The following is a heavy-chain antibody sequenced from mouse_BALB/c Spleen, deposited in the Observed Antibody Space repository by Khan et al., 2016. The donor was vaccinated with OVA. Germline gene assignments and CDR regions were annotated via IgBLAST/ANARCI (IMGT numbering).Heavy chain of an antibody. CDR1: GYSITSDYA. V-gene: IGHV3-2*02. D-gene: IGHD4-1*01. Sequence: VQLKESGPGLVKPSQSLSLTCTVAGYSITSDYAWNWIRQFPGNKLEWMGYISYSGSTGYNPSLKSRISITRHTSKNQFFLPLHSVTTEDTATYYCASELGRYYAMDYWGQGTSVTVSS. J-gene: IGHJ4*01. CDR2: ISYSGST. CDR3: ASELGRYYAMDY.